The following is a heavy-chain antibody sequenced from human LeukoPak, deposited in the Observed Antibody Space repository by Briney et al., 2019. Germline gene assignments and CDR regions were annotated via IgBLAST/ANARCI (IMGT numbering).Heavy chain of an antibody. CDR1: GFTFSSYA. CDR2: ISGSGGST. Sequence: GGSLRLSCAASGFTFSSYAMSWVRKAPGKGLEWVSAISGSGGSTYYADSVKGRFTISRDNSKNTLYLQMNSLRAEDTAFYYCAKDNRRHYTSGPNPDSLHWGQGALVTVSS. CDR3: AKDNRRHYTSGPNPDSLH. D-gene: IGHD6-19*01. J-gene: IGHJ4*02. V-gene: IGHV3-23*01.